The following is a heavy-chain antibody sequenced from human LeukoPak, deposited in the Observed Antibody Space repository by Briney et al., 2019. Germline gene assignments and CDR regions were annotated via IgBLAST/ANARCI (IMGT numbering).Heavy chain of an antibody. D-gene: IGHD6-13*01. CDR1: GGSISSSSYY. CDR2: IYYSGST. V-gene: IGHV4-39*01. Sequence: PSETLSLTCTVSGGSISSSSYYWGWIRQPPGKGLEWIGSIYYSGSTYYNPSLKSRVTISVDTSKNQLCLKLSSVTAADTAVYYCARVSRGAAGGRNYFDYWGQGTLVTVSS. CDR3: ARVSRGAAGGRNYFDY. J-gene: IGHJ4*02.